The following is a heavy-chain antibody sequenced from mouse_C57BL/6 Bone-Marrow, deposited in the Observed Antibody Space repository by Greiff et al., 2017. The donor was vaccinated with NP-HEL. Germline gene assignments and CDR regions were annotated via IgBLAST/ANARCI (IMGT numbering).Heavy chain of an antibody. CDR3: ARNGSSLWYFDV. Sequence: QVQLQQPGAELVMPGASVKLSCKASGYTFTSYWMHWVKQRPGQGLAWIGEIDPSDSYTNYNQKFKGKSTLTVDKSSSTAYMQLSSLTSEDSAVYYCARNGSSLWYFDVWGTGTTVTVSS. CDR1: GYTFTSYW. J-gene: IGHJ1*03. V-gene: IGHV1-69*01. CDR2: IDPSDSYT. D-gene: IGHD1-1*01.